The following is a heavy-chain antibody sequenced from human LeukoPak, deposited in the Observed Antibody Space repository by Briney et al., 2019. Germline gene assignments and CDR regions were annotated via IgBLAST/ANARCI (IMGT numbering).Heavy chain of an antibody. D-gene: IGHD3-3*01. Sequence: SETLSLTCNVSGGAVNSYYWSWIRQTPGEGLKWIGYISHNGNIDYAPSLKSRVTMSIDTTENQFSLKLTSVTAADTALYFCARGFCSDEICQVFTHWGQGILVTVSS. CDR2: ISHNGNI. J-gene: IGHJ4*02. V-gene: IGHV4-59*02. CDR3: ARGFCSDEICQVFTH. CDR1: GGAVNSYY.